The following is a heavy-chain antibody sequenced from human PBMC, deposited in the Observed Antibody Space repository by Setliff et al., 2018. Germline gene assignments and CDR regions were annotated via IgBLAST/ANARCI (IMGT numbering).Heavy chain of an antibody. CDR3: ARGGDSGSYFLANHDAFDI. CDR2: IHYSGST. V-gene: IGHV4-39*07. CDR1: GGSISSSSYY. J-gene: IGHJ3*02. D-gene: IGHD1-26*01. Sequence: SETLSLTCTVSGGSISSSSYYWGWIRQPPGKGLDWIGSIHYSGSTYYNPSLKSRVTISIDTSKNQFSLKLSSVTAADTAVYYCARGGDSGSYFLANHDAFDIWCQGTMVTVSS.